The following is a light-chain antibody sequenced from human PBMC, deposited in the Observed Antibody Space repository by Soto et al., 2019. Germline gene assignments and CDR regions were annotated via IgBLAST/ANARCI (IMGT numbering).Light chain of an antibody. V-gene: IGLV4-69*01. J-gene: IGLJ2*01. CDR2: VNTDGSH. Sequence: QPVLTQSPSASASLGASVKLTCTLSSGHSNFAIAWHQQQPDRGPRYLMKVNTDGSHDKGDGIPDRFSGSTSGAERYLTISSLQSEDEADYYCQTWGTGTHVVFGGGTKLTAL. CDR3: QTWGTGTHVV. CDR1: SGHSNFA.